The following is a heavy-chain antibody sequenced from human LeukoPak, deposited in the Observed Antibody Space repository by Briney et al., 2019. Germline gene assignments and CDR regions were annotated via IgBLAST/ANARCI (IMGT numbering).Heavy chain of an antibody. CDR3: ARVSYYDSSGYYFLSYVDY. CDR2: ISSSSSTI. CDR1: GFTFSSYS. D-gene: IGHD3-22*01. Sequence: GGSLRLSCAASGFTFSSYSMNWVRQAPGKGLEWVSYISSSSSTIYYADSVKGRFTISRDNAKNSLYLQMNSLGAEDTAVYYCARVSYYDSSGYYFLSYVDYWGQGTLVTVSS. J-gene: IGHJ4*02. V-gene: IGHV3-48*01.